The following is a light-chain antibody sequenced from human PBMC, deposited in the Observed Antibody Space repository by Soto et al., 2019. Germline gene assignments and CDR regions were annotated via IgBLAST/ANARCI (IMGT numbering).Light chain of an antibody. CDR1: SSDVGSYNL. CDR3: CSYAGSPSYV. J-gene: IGLJ1*01. CDR2: EGS. V-gene: IGLV2-23*01. Sequence: QSALTQPASVSGSPGQSITISCTGTSSDVGSYNLVSWYQQHPGKAPKLMIYEGSKRPSGVSNRFSGSKSGNTASLTISGLLAEDEADYYCCSYAGSPSYVFGTGTKVTVL.